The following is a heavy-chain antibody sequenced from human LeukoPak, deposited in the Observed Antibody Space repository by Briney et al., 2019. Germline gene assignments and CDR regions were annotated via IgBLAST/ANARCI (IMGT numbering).Heavy chain of an antibody. Sequence: GGSLRLSCAASGFTFSSYAMSWVRQAPGKGLEWVSAISGSGGSTYYADSVKGRFTISRDNSKNTLYLQMNSLRAEDTAVYYCAKEARSADITMIVVAIGDYFDYWGQGTLVTVSS. CDR3: AKEARSADITMIVVAIGDYFDY. CDR2: ISGSGGST. J-gene: IGHJ4*02. V-gene: IGHV3-23*01. CDR1: GFTFSSYA. D-gene: IGHD3-22*01.